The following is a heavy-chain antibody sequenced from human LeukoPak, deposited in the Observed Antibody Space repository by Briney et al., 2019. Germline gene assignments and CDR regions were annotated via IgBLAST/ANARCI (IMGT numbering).Heavy chain of an antibody. J-gene: IGHJ4*02. CDR2: ISVVGGTT. CDR1: GFTFSNCA. V-gene: IGHV3-23*01. Sequence: GGSLRLSCAASGFTFSNCAMSWVRQAPGKGLEWASTISVVGGTTFYADSVKGRFTISRDNSKNTLFLQMNSLRAEDTAVYFCPKLNGPYGSSSRRYFDYWGQGTLVTVSS. D-gene: IGHD6-6*01. CDR3: PKLNGPYGSSSRRYFDY.